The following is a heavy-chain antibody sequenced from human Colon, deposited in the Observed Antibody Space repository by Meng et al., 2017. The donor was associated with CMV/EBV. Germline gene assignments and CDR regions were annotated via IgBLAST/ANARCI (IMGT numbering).Heavy chain of an antibody. Sequence: GESLKISCGVSGLTLTNSYMTWVRQPAGKGLEWVAIIYSGGSTSYGGSVKGRFTISRDISRNMVYLQMNSLRSDDTAVYYCARDTSRAGMDHWGQGTVVTVSS. J-gene: IGHJ4*02. CDR2: IYSGGST. CDR1: GLTLTNSY. CDR3: ARDTSRAGMDH. D-gene: IGHD6-19*01. V-gene: IGHV3-66*02.